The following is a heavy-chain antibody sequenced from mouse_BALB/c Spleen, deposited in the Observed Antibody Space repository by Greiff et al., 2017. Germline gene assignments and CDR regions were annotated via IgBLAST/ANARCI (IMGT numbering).Heavy chain of an antibody. D-gene: IGHD2-14*01. J-gene: IGHJ4*01. CDR3: ASYYRYDGYYAMDY. Sequence: VKLVESGPGLVQPSQSLSITCTVSGFSLTSYGVHWVRQSPGKGLEWLGVIWSGGSTDYNAAFISRLSISKDNSKSQVFFKMNSLQADDTAIYYCASYYRYDGYYAMDYWGQGTSVTVSS. CDR2: IWSGGST. CDR1: GFSLTSYG. V-gene: IGHV2-4-1*01.